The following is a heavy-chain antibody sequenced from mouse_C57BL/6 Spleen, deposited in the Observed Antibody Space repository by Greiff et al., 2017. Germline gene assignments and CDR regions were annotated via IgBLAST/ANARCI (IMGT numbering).Heavy chain of an antibody. J-gene: IGHJ1*03. Sequence: QVQLKESGAELVRPGTSVKVSCKASGYAFTNYLIEWVKQRPGQGLEWIGVINPGSGGTNYNEKFKGKATLTADKSSSTAYMQLSSLTSEDSAVYFFARPYYSPGGVDVWGTGTTVTVSS. D-gene: IGHD2-12*01. V-gene: IGHV1-54*01. CDR1: GYAFTNYL. CDR3: ARPYYSPGGVDV. CDR2: INPGSGGT.